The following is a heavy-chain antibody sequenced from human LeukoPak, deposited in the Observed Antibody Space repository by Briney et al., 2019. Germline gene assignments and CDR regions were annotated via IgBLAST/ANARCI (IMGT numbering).Heavy chain of an antibody. CDR2: INHSGST. Sequence: SETLSLTCAVYGGSFSGYYWSWIRQPPGKGLEWIGEINHSGSTNYNPSFKSRVTISVDTSKNQFSLKLSSVTAADTAVYYCAGRIAAAGTRGGVNFDYWGQGTLVTVSS. V-gene: IGHV4-34*01. CDR3: AGRIAAAGTRGGVNFDY. J-gene: IGHJ4*02. D-gene: IGHD6-13*01. CDR1: GGSFSGYY.